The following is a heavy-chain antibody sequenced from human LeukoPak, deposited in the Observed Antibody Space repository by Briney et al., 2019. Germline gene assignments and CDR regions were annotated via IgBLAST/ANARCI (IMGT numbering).Heavy chain of an antibody. V-gene: IGHV3-21*01. J-gene: IGHJ4*02. CDR3: ARDLWGYSAYSD. D-gene: IGHD5-12*01. CDR1: GFTFSSYT. Sequence: RSLRLSCAASGFTFSSYTMNWVRQAPGKGLEWVSSISSSSSAIYNADSMKGRFTISRDNAKNSVDLQMNSLRAEDTAIYYCARDLWGYSAYSDWGQETLVTVLS. CDR2: ISSSSSAI.